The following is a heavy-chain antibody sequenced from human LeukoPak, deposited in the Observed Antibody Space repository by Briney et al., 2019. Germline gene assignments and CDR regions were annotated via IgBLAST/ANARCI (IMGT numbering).Heavy chain of an antibody. V-gene: IGHV4-59*01. Sequence: SETLSLTCTVSGDSIRNSYWSWIRQPPGKGLEWIGSIFYTGNTYYNPSLKSRVTISVDTSKNQFSLKLSSVTAADTAVYYCARETSQKGAHYMDVWGKGTTVTISS. CDR2: IFYTGNT. CDR3: ARETSQKGAHYMDV. CDR1: GDSIRNSY. D-gene: IGHD3-16*01. J-gene: IGHJ6*03.